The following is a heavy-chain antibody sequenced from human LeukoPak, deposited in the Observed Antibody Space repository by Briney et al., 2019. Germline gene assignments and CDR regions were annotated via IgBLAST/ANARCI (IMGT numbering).Heavy chain of an antibody. J-gene: IGHJ5*02. CDR1: GFTFSSYA. V-gene: IGHV3-21*01. CDR3: ARSGGGPFPFDP. D-gene: IGHD1-26*01. Sequence: GGPLRLSCSASGFTFSSYAMNWVRQAPGKGLEWVSSLSSCSSFIYYADSLKGRFTISRDNAQNSLYLQMNSLRAEDTAVYYCARSGGGPFPFDPWGQGTLVTVSS. CDR2: LSSCSSFI.